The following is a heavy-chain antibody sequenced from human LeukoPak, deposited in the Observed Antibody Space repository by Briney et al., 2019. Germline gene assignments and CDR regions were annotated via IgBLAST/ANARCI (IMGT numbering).Heavy chain of an antibody. Sequence: PGGTLRLSCAASGFTFSGFAMSWIRQAPGKGLEWVSSISGSGGSTYYADSVKGRFTISRDNSKNTLYLQMNSLRAEDTAVYYCARGGSSWYYFDYWGQGTLVTVSS. J-gene: IGHJ4*02. V-gene: IGHV3-23*01. CDR2: ISGSGGST. D-gene: IGHD6-13*01. CDR3: ARGGSSWYYFDY. CDR1: GFTFSGFA.